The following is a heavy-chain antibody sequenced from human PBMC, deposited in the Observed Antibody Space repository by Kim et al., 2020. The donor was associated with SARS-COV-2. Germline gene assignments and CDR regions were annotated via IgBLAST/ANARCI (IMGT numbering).Heavy chain of an antibody. V-gene: IGHV5-51*01. J-gene: IGHJ4*02. Sequence: RYSPSFQGQVTISADKSISTAYLQWSSLKASDTAMYYCARQLYRPDGIDYWGQGTLVTVSS. D-gene: IGHD3-16*02. CDR3: ARQLYRPDGIDY.